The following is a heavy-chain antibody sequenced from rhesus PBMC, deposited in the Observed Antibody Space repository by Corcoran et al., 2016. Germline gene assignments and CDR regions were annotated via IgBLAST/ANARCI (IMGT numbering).Heavy chain of an antibody. D-gene: IGHD3-16*01. CDR1: GGSISSSY. Sequence: QLQLQESGPGLVKPSETLSVTCAVSGGSISSSYWSWIRQAPGKGLEWFGYVYGSSSSTDYNPSLKRRVTLSVDQSKTQLSLKLSSVTAADTAVYYCATSGVVTAPNYLGQGVLVTVSS. V-gene: IGHV4-169*01. CDR2: VYGSSSST. J-gene: IGHJ4*01. CDR3: ATSGVVTAPNY.